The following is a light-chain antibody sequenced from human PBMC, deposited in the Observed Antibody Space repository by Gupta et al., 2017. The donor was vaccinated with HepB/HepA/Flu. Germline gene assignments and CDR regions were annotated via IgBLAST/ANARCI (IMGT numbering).Light chain of an antibody. CDR3: QAWDSRIVV. V-gene: IGLV3-1*01. CDR2: QDS. Sequence: SYELTQPPSVSVSPGQTASINCSGDKLEDKYASWYQQKPGQSPVMVIYQDSMRPSEIPERFSGSNSGNTATLTISGTQAMDEADYYCQAWDSRIVVFGGGTKLTVV. CDR1: KLEDKY. J-gene: IGLJ2*01.